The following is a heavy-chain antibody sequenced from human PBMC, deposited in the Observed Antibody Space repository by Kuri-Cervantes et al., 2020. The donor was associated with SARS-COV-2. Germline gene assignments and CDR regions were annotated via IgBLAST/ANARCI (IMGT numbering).Heavy chain of an antibody. J-gene: IGHJ4*02. CDR3: ARGLGDPSSGYFDY. CDR2: IIPIFGTA. V-gene: IGHV1-69*05. D-gene: IGHD3-16*01. Sequence: SVKVSCKASGGTFSSYAISWVRQAPGQGLEWMGGIIPIFGTANYAQKFQGRVTITTDESTSTAYTELSSLRSEDTAVYYCARGLGDPSSGYFDYWGQGTLVTVSS. CDR1: GGTFSSYA.